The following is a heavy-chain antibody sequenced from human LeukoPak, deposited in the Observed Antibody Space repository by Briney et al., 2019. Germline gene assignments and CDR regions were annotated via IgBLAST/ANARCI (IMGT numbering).Heavy chain of an antibody. CDR3: ARGNCGGDCYSPYNWLDP. J-gene: IGHJ5*02. V-gene: IGHV3-13*01. D-gene: IGHD2-21*02. Sequence: GGSLRLSCVASGFTFINYDMHWVRQATGKGLEWVAAIDTGGGTYYSGSVKGRFTISRENAKSSLYLQMNSLRAGDTAVYYCARGNCGGDCYSPYNWLDPWGQGTLVTVSS. CDR2: IDTGGGT. CDR1: GFTFINYD.